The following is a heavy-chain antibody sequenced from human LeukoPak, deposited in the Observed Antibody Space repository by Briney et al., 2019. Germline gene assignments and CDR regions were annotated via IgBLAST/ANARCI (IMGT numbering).Heavy chain of an antibody. CDR3: ARVLDGADDY. J-gene: IGHJ4*02. CDR1: GGSISSGGYY. CDR2: IYHSGST. V-gene: IGHV4-30-2*01. D-gene: IGHD4-17*01. Sequence: SQTLSLTCTVSGGSISSGGYYWSWVRQPPGKGLEWIGEIYHSGSTNYNPSLKSRVTISVDKSKNQFSLKLSSVTAADTAVYYCARVLDGADDYWGQGTLVTVSS.